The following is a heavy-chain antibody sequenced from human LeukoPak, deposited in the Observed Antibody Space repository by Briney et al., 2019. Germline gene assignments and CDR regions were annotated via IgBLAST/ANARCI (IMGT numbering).Heavy chain of an antibody. Sequence: ATVKISCKVSGYTLTDYYMHWVQQAPGKGLEWMGLVDPEDGETIYAEKFQGRVTITADTSTDTAYMELSSLRSEDTAVYYCATMGSYGSGWRLGFDYWGQGTLVTVSS. CDR1: GYTLTDYY. CDR3: ATMGSYGSGWRLGFDY. J-gene: IGHJ4*02. CDR2: VDPEDGET. V-gene: IGHV1-69-2*01. D-gene: IGHD6-19*01.